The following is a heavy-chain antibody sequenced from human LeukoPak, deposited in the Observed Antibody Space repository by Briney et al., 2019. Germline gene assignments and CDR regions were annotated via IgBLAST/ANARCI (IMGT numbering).Heavy chain of an antibody. CDR3: ARTQKRVGPYYFDY. V-gene: IGHV1-18*01. CDR1: GYTFTSYG. D-gene: IGHD2-15*01. Sequence: ASVKVSCKASGYTFTSYGISWVRQAPGQGLEWMGWISAYNGNTNYAQKLQGRVTMTTDTSTSTAYMELRSLRSDDTAVYYCARTQKRVGPYYFDYWGQGTLVTVSS. J-gene: IGHJ4*02. CDR2: ISAYNGNT.